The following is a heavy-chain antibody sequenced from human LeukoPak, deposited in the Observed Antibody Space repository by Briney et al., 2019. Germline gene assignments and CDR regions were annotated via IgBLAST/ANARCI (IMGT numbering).Heavy chain of an antibody. V-gene: IGHV3-66*01. Sequence: GGSLRLSCAASGFTVSNNWMNWVRQAPGKGLEWVSLIFSGGDTQYADPVKDRFTISRDASKNTLYLQMSNLRAEDTAVYCCARDPSAVTANTYAWGQGTLVTVSS. CDR1: GFTVSNNW. CDR3: ARDPSAVTANTYA. J-gene: IGHJ5*02. D-gene: IGHD2-2*01. CDR2: IFSGGDT.